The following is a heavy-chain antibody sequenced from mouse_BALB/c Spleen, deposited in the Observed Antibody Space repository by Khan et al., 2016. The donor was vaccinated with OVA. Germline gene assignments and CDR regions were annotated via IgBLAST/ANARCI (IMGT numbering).Heavy chain of an antibody. CDR1: GFTFSTYA. J-gene: IGHJ3*01. CDR3: SRSPYGNFAY. Sequence: EVKLEESGGALVKPGGSLKLSCAASGFTFSTYAMSWVRQTPEKRLEWVATINSDGDYIYYPDSVTGRFTISRDNAKNTLYLQMSSLRSEDTAMYYCSRSPYGNFAYWGQGTLVTVSA. CDR2: INSDGDYI. V-gene: IGHV5-9-3*01. D-gene: IGHD2-1*01.